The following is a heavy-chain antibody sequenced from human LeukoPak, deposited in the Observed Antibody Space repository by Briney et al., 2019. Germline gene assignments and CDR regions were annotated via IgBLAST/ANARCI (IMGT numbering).Heavy chain of an antibody. V-gene: IGHV1-69*13. CDR1: GGTFSSYA. D-gene: IGHD7-27*01. CDR3: ARDRGGEFDY. J-gene: IGHJ4*02. CDR2: IIPIFGTA. Sequence: ASVKVSCKASGGTFSSYAISWVRQAPGQGLEWMGGIIPIFGTANYAQKFQGRVTITADESTSTAYMELSRLRSDDTAVYYCARDRGGEFDYWGQGTLVTVSS.